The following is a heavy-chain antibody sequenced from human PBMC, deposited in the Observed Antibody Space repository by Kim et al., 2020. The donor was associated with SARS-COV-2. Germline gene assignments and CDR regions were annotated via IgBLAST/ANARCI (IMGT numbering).Heavy chain of an antibody. Sequence: SETLSLTCAVYGGSFSGYYWSWIRQPPGKGLEWIGEINHSGSTNYNPSLKSRVTISVDTSKNQFSLKLSSVTAAATAVYYCASRPSNKIYWNYGDRWFDP. V-gene: IGHV4-34*01. J-gene: IGHJ5*02. CDR2: INHSGST. D-gene: IGHD1-7*01. CDR1: GGSFSGYY. CDR3: ASRPSNKIYWNYGDRWFDP.